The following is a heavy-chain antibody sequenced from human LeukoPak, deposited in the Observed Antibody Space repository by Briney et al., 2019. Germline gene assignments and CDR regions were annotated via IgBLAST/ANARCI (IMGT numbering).Heavy chain of an antibody. V-gene: IGHV3-7*01. J-gene: IGHJ6*03. D-gene: IGHD6-19*01. CDR3: AREGSDWNYYYYMDV. CDR1: GFTFSNYW. CDR2: INKDGSEK. Sequence: PGGSLRLSCAASGFTFSNYWMSWVRQAPGKGLEWVASINKDGSEKYYVDSVKGRFTISRDNAKNSLYLQMNSLKAEDTAVYYCAREGSDWNYYYYMDVWGKGTTVTISS.